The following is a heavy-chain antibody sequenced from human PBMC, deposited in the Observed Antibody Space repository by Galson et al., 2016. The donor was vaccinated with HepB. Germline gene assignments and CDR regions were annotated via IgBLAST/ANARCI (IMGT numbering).Heavy chain of an antibody. CDR3: ARAGSGTSKYYYYYGMDV. J-gene: IGHJ6*02. CDR2: ISSSSNYI. Sequence: PGKGLEWVSSISSSSNYIYYADSVKGRFTISRDNAKNSLYLQMNSLRAEDTAVYFCARAGSGTSKYYYYYGMDVWGQGTTVTVSS. V-gene: IGHV3-21*01. D-gene: IGHD3-10*01.